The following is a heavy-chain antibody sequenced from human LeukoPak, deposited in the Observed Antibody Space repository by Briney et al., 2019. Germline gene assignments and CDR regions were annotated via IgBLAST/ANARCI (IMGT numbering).Heavy chain of an antibody. CDR3: ARAPETTVIPLGYYYYYMDV. D-gene: IGHD4-11*01. V-gene: IGHV4-59*01. CDR1: GGSISSYY. Sequence: SETLSLTCTVSGGSISSYYWSWIRQPPGKGLEWIGYIYYSGSTNYNPSPKSRVTISVDTSKNQFSLKLSSVTAADTAVYYYARAPETTVIPLGYYYYYMDVWGKGTTVTVSS. CDR2: IYYSGST. J-gene: IGHJ6*03.